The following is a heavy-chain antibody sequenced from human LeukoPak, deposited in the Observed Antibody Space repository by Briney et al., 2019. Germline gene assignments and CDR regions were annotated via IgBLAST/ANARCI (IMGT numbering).Heavy chain of an antibody. Sequence: PGGSLRLSCAVSGITLSKYGMAWVRQAPGKGLEWVARLSAGGGGTSYADSVRGRFTISRDNAKNTLYLQLNSLRAEDTAVYFCAKRGVVIRVILVGFHKEAYYFDSWGQGVLVTVSS. CDR1: GITLSKYG. D-gene: IGHD3-22*01. V-gene: IGHV3-23*01. CDR2: LSAGGGGT. CDR3: AKRGVVIRVILVGFHKEAYYFDS. J-gene: IGHJ4*02.